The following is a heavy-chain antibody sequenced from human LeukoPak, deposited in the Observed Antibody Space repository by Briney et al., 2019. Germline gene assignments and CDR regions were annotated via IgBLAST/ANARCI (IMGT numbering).Heavy chain of an antibody. J-gene: IGHJ4*02. CDR1: GGSFSGYY. D-gene: IGHD3-22*01. V-gene: IGHV4-34*01. CDR2: INHSGST. Sequence: SETLSLTCAVYGGSFSGYYWGWIRQPPGKGLEWIGEINHSGSTNYNPSLKSRVTISVDTSKNQFSLKLSSVTAADTAVYYCGGQGVSSGYYFPWYFDYWGQGTLVTVSS. CDR3: GGQGVSSGYYFPWYFDY.